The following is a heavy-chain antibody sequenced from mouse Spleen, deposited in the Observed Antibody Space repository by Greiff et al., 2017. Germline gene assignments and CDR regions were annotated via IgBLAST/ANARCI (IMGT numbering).Heavy chain of an antibody. CDR3: ARGRDGRYY. CDR2: IDPSDSYT. J-gene: IGHJ2*01. V-gene: IGHV1-50*01. CDR1: GYTFTSYW. D-gene: IGHD2-3*01. Sequence: VKLQQPGAELVKPGASVKLSCKASGYTFTSYWMQWVKQRPGQGLEWIGEIDPSDSYTNYNQKFKGKATLTVDTSSSTAYMQLSSLTSEDSAVYYCARGRDGRYYWGQGTTLTVSS.